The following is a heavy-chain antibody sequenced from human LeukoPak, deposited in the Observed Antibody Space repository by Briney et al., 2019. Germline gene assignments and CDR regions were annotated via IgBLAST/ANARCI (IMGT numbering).Heavy chain of an antibody. V-gene: IGHV1-45*02. D-gene: IGHD3-22*01. CDR1: GYTLTYRY. CDR3: ATSVRGVSGYYYFDY. Sequence: SVKVSCKVPGYTLTYRYLHWVRQAPGQALEWMGWITPLNGDTSYTQKFQDRVTIARDRSVSTVYMELSSLRSEDTAMYYCATSVRGVSGYYYFDYWGQGTLVTVSS. J-gene: IGHJ4*02. CDR2: ITPLNGDT.